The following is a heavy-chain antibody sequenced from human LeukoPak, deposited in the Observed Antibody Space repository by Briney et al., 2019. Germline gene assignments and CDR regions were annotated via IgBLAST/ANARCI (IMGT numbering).Heavy chain of an antibody. J-gene: IGHJ5*02. V-gene: IGHV1-69*13. CDR2: IIPIFGTA. CDR3: VHNWFDP. CDR1: GYTFTSYD. Sequence: ASVKVSCKASGYTFTSYDINWVRQATGQGLEWMGGIIPIFGTANYAQKFQGRVTITADESTSTAYMELSSLRSEDTAVYYCVHNWFDPWGQGTLVTVSS.